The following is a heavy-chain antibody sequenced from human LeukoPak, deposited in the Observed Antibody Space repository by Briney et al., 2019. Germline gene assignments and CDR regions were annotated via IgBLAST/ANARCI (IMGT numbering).Heavy chain of an antibody. D-gene: IGHD2-15*01. CDR1: GGSVSRGSYY. V-gene: IGHV4-61*01. Sequence: SETLSLTCTVSGGSVSRGSYYWSWIRQPPGKGLEWIGYIYYSGSTNYNPSLKSRVTISVDTSKNQFSLKLSSVTAADTAVYYCARDPRSSGYCSGGSCSGWFDPWGQGTLVTVSS. J-gene: IGHJ5*02. CDR3: ARDPRSSGYCSGGSCSGWFDP. CDR2: IYYSGST.